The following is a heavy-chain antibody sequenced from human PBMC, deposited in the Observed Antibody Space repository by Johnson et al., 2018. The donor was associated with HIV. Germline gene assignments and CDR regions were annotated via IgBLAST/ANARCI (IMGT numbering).Heavy chain of an antibody. Sequence: QVQLVESGGGVVQPGRSLRLSCAASGFTFSSYAMHWVRQAPGKGLEWVAVISYDGSNKYYAESVKGRFTISRDNSKNTLYLQMNSLRAEDTAVYYCACPLRYFDWLLDRSAFDIWGQGTMVTVSS. D-gene: IGHD3-9*01. CDR3: ACPLRYFDWLLDRSAFDI. CDR1: GFTFSSYA. V-gene: IGHV3-30-3*01. J-gene: IGHJ3*02. CDR2: ISYDGSNK.